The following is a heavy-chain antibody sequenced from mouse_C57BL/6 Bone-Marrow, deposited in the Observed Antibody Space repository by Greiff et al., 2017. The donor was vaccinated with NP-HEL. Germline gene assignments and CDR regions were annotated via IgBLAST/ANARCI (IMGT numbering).Heavy chain of an antibody. J-gene: IGHJ4*01. CDR3: LYYGDAMDY. D-gene: IGHD2-1*01. Sequence: QVHVKQPGAELVKPGASVKMSCKASGYTFTSYWITWVKQRPGQGLEWIGDIYPGSGSTNYNEKFKSKATLTVDTSSSTAYMQLSSLTSEDSAVYYCLYYGDAMDYWGQGTSVTVSS. CDR2: IYPGSGST. CDR1: GYTFTSYW. V-gene: IGHV1-55*01.